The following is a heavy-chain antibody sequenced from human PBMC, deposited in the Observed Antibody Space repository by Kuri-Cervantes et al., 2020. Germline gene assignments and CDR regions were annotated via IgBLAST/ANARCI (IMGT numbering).Heavy chain of an antibody. J-gene: IGHJ6*02. D-gene: IGHD5-18*01. CDR3: AKDTAMEDYYGMDV. CDR1: GFTFSSYW. CDR2: IKQDGSEK. V-gene: IGHV3-7*03. Sequence: GESLKISCAASGFTFSSYWMSWVRQAPGKGLEWVANIKQDGSEKYYVDSVKGRFTISRDNAKNSLYLQMNSLRAEDTALYYCAKDTAMEDYYGMDVWGQGTTVTVSS.